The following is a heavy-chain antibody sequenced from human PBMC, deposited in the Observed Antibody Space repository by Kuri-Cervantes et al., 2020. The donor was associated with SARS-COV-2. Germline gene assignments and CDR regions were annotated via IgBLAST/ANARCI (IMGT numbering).Heavy chain of an antibody. D-gene: IGHD6-19*01. CDR1: GGSFSGYY. CDR2: INHSGST. Sequence: SQTLSLTCAVYGGSFSGYYWSWIRQPPGKGLEWIGEINHSGSTNYNPSLKSRVTISVDTSKNQFSLKLSSVTAADTAVYYCARGVGAAVAGTLITIYYYYGMDVWGQGTTVIVSS. J-gene: IGHJ6*02. CDR3: ARGVGAAVAGTLITIYYYYGMDV. V-gene: IGHV4-34*01.